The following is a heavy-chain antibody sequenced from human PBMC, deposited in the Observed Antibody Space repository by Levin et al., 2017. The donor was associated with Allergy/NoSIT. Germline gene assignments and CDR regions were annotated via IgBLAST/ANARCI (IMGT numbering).Heavy chain of an antibody. CDR3: TTVSSSSWYHAPYFDY. V-gene: IGHV3-15*01. Sequence: GESLKISCAASGFTFSNAWMSWVRQAPGKGLEWVGRIKSKTDGGTTDYAAPVKGRFTISRDDSKNTLYLQMNSLKTEDTAVYYCTTVSSSSWYHAPYFDYWGQGTLVTVSS. CDR2: IKSKTDGGTT. D-gene: IGHD6-13*01. J-gene: IGHJ4*02. CDR1: GFTFSNAW.